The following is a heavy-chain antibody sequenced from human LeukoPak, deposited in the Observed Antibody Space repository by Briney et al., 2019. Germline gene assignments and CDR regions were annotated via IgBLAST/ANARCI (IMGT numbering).Heavy chain of an antibody. CDR3: ARVTYYYDSSGYQDY. CDR1: GGTFISYA. CDR2: IIPIFGTA. V-gene: IGHV1-69*05. Sequence: SVKVSCKASGGTFISYAISWVRQAPGQGLEWMGRIIPIFGTANYAQKFQGRVTITTDESTSTAYMELSSLRSEDTAVYYCARVTYYYDSSGYQDYWGQGTLVTVSS. J-gene: IGHJ4*02. D-gene: IGHD3-22*01.